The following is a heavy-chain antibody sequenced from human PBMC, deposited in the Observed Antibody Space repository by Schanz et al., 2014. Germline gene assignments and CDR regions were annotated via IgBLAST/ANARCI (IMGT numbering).Heavy chain of an antibody. CDR3: ANYRRYYRVSGSYRELEY. CDR1: GFTFSSYS. V-gene: IGHV3-23*04. CDR2: IGVGGTTT. D-gene: IGHD3-10*01. J-gene: IGHJ4*02. Sequence: EVQLVESGGGLVQPGGSLRLSCTASGFTFSSYSMNWVRQAPGKGLEWVSVIGVGGTTTYYADSVEGRFTISRDNSKNTLLLQMNSLRTEETAVDYCANYRRYYRVSGSYRELEYWGQGTLVTVSS.